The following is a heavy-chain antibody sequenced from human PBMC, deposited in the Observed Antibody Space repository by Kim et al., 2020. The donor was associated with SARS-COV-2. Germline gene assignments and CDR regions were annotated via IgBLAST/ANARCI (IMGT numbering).Heavy chain of an antibody. J-gene: IGHJ4*02. CDR2: WNN. Sequence: WNNDYAVSVKSRIIINADTSKNEFSLQLNSVTPEDTAVYYCARAMDSIFDYWGQGSLVTVSS. V-gene: IGHV6-1*01. CDR3: ARAMDSIFDY. D-gene: IGHD3-22*01.